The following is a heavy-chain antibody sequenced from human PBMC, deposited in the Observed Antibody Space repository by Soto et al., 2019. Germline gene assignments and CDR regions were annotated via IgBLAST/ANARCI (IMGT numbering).Heavy chain of an antibody. J-gene: IGHJ6*03. CDR2: MNPNSGNT. Sequence: QVQLVQSGAEVKKPGASVKVSCKASGYTFTSYDINWVRQATGQGLEWMGWMNPNSGNTGYAQKFQGRVTMTRNTSISTAYMEPSSLRSEDTAVYYCARVSVSSIAAPGHAAYYMDVWGKGTTVTVSS. CDR3: ARVSVSSIAAPGHAAYYMDV. CDR1: GYTFTSYD. V-gene: IGHV1-8*01. D-gene: IGHD6-6*01.